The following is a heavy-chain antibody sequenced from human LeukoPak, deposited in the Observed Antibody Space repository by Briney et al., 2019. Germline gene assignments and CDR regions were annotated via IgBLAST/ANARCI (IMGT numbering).Heavy chain of an antibody. CDR3: AKGGTTVVDY. J-gene: IGHJ4*02. V-gene: IGHV3-74*03. Sequence: GGSLRLSCAASGFTSSSYALNWVRQAPGKGLVWVSRINGDGSSTTYADSVKGRFTISRDNAKNTLYLQMNSLRAEDTAVYYCAKGGTTVVDYWGQGTLVTVSS. D-gene: IGHD4-23*01. CDR2: INGDGSST. CDR1: GFTSSSYA.